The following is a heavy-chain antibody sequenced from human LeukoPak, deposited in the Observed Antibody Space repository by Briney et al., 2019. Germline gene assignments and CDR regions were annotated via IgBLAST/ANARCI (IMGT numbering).Heavy chain of an antibody. D-gene: IGHD5-12*01. CDR2: IYYSGST. V-gene: IGHV4-59*01. CDR1: GGSISSYY. CDR3: AGYSGYDSVFDY. J-gene: IGHJ4*02. Sequence: SETLSLTCTVSGGSISSYYWSWIRQPPGKGLEWIGYIYYSGSTNYNPSLKSRVTISVDTSKNQFSLKLRSVTAADTAVYYCAGYSGYDSVFDYWGQETLVTVSS.